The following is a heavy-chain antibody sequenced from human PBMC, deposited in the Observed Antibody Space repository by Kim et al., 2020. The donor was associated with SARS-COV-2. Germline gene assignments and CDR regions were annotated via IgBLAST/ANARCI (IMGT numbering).Heavy chain of an antibody. CDR2: LYYSGST. D-gene: IGHD1-26*01. Sequence: SETLSLTCTVSGGSISSSSYYWGWIRQPPGKGLEWIGSLYYSGSTHSNPSLKSRVTLSVDTSKNQFSLKLSSVTAAATAVYYCARLVVGATFDYWGQGTLVTVSS. J-gene: IGHJ4*02. CDR3: ARLVVGATFDY. CDR1: GGSISSSSYY. V-gene: IGHV4-39*01.